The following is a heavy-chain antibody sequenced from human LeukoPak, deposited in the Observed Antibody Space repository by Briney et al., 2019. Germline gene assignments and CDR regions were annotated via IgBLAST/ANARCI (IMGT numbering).Heavy chain of an antibody. CDR2: ISTSGSSI. Sequence: GGSLRLSCAASGFTFSTYEMNWVRQAPGKGLEWVSYISTSGSSIYYADSVKGRFTVSRDNAKNSLYLQMNSLRTEDTAVYYCARGYTITAWGQGTLVTVSS. J-gene: IGHJ5*02. CDR3: ARGYTITA. D-gene: IGHD5-12*01. V-gene: IGHV3-48*03. CDR1: GFTFSTYE.